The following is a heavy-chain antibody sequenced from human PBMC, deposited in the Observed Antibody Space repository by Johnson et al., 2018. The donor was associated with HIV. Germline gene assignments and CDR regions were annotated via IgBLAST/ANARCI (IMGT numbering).Heavy chain of an antibody. Sequence: QEKLVESGGGVVQPGRSLRLSCAASGFTFSNYAMHWVRQAPGRGLEWVAVISYDGSDKYYADSVRGRFTISRDNSKNTLYLQMNSLRAEDTAVYYCARPPPFRGNYGSGSWWAFDIWCQGTMVTASS. CDR1: GFTFSNYA. D-gene: IGHD3-10*01. V-gene: IGHV3-30*04. CDR3: ARPPPFRGNYGSGSWWAFDI. J-gene: IGHJ3*02. CDR2: ISYDGSDK.